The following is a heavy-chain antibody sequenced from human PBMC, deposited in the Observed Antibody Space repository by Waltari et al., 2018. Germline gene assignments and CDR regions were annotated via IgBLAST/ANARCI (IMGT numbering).Heavy chain of an antibody. CDR3: ARGCIDHRCYIEK. CDR1: GFTFVDYS. J-gene: IGHJ4*02. Sequence: DVQLAESGGGLVQPGRSLRLSCTTSGFTFVDYSMNWVRQAPGQGMEWVGFIRSKAYGETTDYAASVRGRFTISRDDSKSIAYLQMNSLKTEDTAIYFCARGCIDHRCYIEKWGQGTLVTVSS. CDR2: IRSKAYGETT. V-gene: IGHV3-49*04. D-gene: IGHD2-8*01.